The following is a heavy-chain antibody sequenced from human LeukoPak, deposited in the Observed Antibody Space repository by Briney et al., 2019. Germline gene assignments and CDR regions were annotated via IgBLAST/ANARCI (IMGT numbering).Heavy chain of an antibody. CDR1: GFTFSDYS. V-gene: IGHV3-21*01. J-gene: IGHJ4*02. CDR3: VRDRRNSRDLDN. CDR2: IGTSTTSNI. D-gene: IGHD5-18*01. Sequence: GGSLRLSCAASGFTFSDYSMNWVRQPPGKGLEGLSFIGTSTTSNISYADSVKGRFTISRDNAKNSLYLQMNGLGPEDTAVYYCVRDRRNSRDLDNWGQGTLVTVSS.